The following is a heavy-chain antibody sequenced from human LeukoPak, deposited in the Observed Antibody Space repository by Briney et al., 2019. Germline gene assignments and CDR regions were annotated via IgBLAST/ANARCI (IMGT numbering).Heavy chain of an antibody. CDR1: GYTFSGYY. CDR3: ARDRYGDGFAHFDY. J-gene: IGHJ4*02. CDR2: INPKNGGT. Sequence: GASVKVSCKASGYTFSGYYMQWVRQAPGQGPEWMGWINPKNGGTNYPQKFQGRVAITWDTSITTAYMDLSWLTSDDTAVYYCARDRYGDGFAHFDYWGQGALVIVSS. D-gene: IGHD5-24*01. V-gene: IGHV1-2*02.